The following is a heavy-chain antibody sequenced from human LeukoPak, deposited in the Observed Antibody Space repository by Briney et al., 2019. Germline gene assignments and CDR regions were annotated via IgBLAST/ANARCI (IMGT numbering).Heavy chain of an antibody. V-gene: IGHV1-2*02. CDR2: INPNSGGT. J-gene: IGHJ6*03. CDR1: GYTFTGYY. CDR3: ARDPREYQLLEDDYYYYMDV. Sequence: ASVKVSCKASGYTFTGYYMHWVRQAPGQGLEWMGWINPNSGGTNYAQEFQGRVTMTRDTSISTAYMELSRLRSEDTAVYYCARDPREYQLLEDDYYYYMDVWGKGTTVTVSS. D-gene: IGHD2-2*01.